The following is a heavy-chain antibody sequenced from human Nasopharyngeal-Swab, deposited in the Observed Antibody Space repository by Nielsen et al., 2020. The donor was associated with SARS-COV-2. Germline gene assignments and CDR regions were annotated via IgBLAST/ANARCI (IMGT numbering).Heavy chain of an antibody. CDR1: GFIFSASA. CDR3: TTDFYFDY. V-gene: IGHV3-73*01. CDR2: IGDKDHNYAT. J-gene: IGHJ4*02. Sequence: GESLKISCAASGFIFSASAIHWVRQASGKGLEWVGRIGDKDHNYATTYGASVQGRFTISSDDSKNTAFLQMDSLKTEDTDLYYCTTDFYFDYWGQGTLVTVSS.